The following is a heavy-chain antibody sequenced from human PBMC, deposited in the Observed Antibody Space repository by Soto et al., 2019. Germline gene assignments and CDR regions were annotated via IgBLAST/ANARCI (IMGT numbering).Heavy chain of an antibody. V-gene: IGHV3-30-3*01. CDR3: ARGECSSTSCYTGPPIDP. CDR2: ISYDGSNK. CDR1: GFTFSSYA. D-gene: IGHD2-2*02. Sequence: PGGSLRLSCAASGFTFSSYAMHWVRQAPGKGLEWVAVISYDGSNKYYADSVKGRFTISRDNSKNTLYLQMNSLRAEDTAVYYCARGECSSTSCYTGPPIDPWGQGTLVTVSS. J-gene: IGHJ5*02.